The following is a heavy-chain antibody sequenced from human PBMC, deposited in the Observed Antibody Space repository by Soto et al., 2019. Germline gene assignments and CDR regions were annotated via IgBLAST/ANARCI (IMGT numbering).Heavy chain of an antibody. CDR2: ISGSGGST. CDR1: GFTFSSYA. V-gene: IGHV3-23*01. J-gene: IGHJ4*02. CDR3: AKDQAIFGVVIYTRFDY. Sequence: PGGSLRLSCAASGFTFSSYAMSWVRQAPGKGLEWVSAISGSGGSTYYADSVKGRFTISRDNSKNTLYLQMNSLRAEDTAVYYCAKDQAIFGVVIYTRFDYWGQGTLVTVSS. D-gene: IGHD3-3*01.